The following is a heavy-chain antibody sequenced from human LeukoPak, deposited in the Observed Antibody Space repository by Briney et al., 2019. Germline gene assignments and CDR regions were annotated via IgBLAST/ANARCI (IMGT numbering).Heavy chain of an antibody. CDR2: IYTTGKT. V-gene: IGHV4-4*07. CDR1: SGSINSYY. CDR3: ARHGYTASHYFLDF. D-gene: IGHD3-16*01. J-gene: IGHJ4*02. Sequence: SETLSLTCTVSSGSINSYYWGWVRQPAGRGLEWIGRIYTTGKTDYNPSLKSRLTMSVDTSQRQFSLNLRSVTAADTAIYYCARHGYTASHYFLDFWSQGTLVTVSS.